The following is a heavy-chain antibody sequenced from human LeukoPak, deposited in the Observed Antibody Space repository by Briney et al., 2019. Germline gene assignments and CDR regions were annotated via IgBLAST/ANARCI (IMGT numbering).Heavy chain of an antibody. J-gene: IGHJ4*02. CDR3: ARDRGFNWRGYDY. V-gene: IGHV3-9*01. Sequence: GRSLRLSCAASGFTFDDYAMHWVRQAPGKGLEWVSGISWNSGSIGYADSVKGRFTISRDNAKNSLYLQMNSLRAEDTAVYYCARDRGFNWRGYDYWGQGTLVTVSS. D-gene: IGHD5-24*01. CDR2: ISWNSGSI. CDR1: GFTFDDYA.